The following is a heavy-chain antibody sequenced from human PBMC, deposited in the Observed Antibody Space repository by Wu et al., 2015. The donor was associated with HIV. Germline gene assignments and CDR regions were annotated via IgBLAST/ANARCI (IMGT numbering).Heavy chain of an antibody. Sequence: QVQLVQSGAEVKKPGASVKVSCKASGYTFTSYGISWVRQAPGQGLEWMGWISAYNGNTNYAQKLQGRVTMTTDTSTSTAYMELRSLRSDDTAVYYCARDTVYDSSGYYYGSEDYFDYVGPGNAGHRLL. CDR2: ISAYNGNT. J-gene: IGHJ4*02. CDR3: ARDTVYDSSGYYYGSEDYFDY. V-gene: IGHV1-18*01. CDR1: GYTFTSYG. D-gene: IGHD3-22*01.